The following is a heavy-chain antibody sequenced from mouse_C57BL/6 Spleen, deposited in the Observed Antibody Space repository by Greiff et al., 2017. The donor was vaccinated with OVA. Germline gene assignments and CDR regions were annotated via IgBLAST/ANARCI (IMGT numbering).Heavy chain of an antibody. J-gene: IGHJ2*01. CDR3: ARGDYYGSSYFDY. V-gene: IGHV1-69*01. CDR1: GYTFTSYW. Sequence: VQLQQSGAELVMPGASVKLSCKASGYTFTSYWMHWVKQRPGQGLEWIGEIDPSDSYTNYNQKFKGKSTLTVDKSSSTAYMQLSSLTSEDSAVYYCARGDYYGSSYFDYGGQGTTLTVSS. CDR2: IDPSDSYT. D-gene: IGHD1-1*01.